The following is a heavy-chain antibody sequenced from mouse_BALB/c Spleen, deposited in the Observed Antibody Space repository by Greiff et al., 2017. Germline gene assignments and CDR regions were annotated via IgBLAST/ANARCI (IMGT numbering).Heavy chain of an antibody. Sequence: QVQLQQPGAELVRPGSSVKVSCKASGYTFTNYWMDWVKQRPGQGLEWIGNIYPSDAETHYNQKFRDKATFTVDKSSSTAYMQLSSLTSEDSAVYYCALYYSNYEGYFDVWGTGTTVTVSS. D-gene: IGHD2-5*01. CDR2: IYPSDAET. CDR1: GYTFTNYW. J-gene: IGHJ1*03. V-gene: IGHV1-61*01. CDR3: ALYYSNYEGYFDV.